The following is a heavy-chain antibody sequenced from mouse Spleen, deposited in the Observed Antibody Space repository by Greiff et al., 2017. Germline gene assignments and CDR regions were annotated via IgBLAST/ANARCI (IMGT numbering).Heavy chain of an antibody. CDR3: ARRGNTEKTYAMDY. J-gene: IGHJ4*01. D-gene: IGHD2-1*01. CDR1: GYTFTSYW. Sequence: VQLQQSGAELVKPGASVKLSCKASGYTFTSYWMHWVKQRPGQGLEWIGMIHPNSGSTNYNEKFKSKATLTVDKSSSTAYMQLSSLTSEDSAVYYCARRGNTEKTYAMDYWGQGTSVTVSS. V-gene: IGHV1-64*01. CDR2: IHPNSGST.